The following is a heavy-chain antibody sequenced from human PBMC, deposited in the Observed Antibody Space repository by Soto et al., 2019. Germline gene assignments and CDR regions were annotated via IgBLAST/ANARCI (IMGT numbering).Heavy chain of an antibody. CDR1: GCSISSSSYY. J-gene: IGHJ6*03. V-gene: IGHV4-39*01. Sequence: SETLSLTCTVSGCSISSSSYYWGWIRQPPGKGLEWIGSIYYSGSTYYNPSLKSRVTISVDTSKNQISLKLSSVTAADTAVYYCARLKGVHYYYYYYMDVWGKGTTVTVSS. CDR3: ARLKGVHYYYYYYMDV. CDR2: IYYSGST.